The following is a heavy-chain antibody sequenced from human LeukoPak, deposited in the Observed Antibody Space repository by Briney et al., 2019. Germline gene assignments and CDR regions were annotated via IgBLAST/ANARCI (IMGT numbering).Heavy chain of an antibody. D-gene: IGHD1-26*01. CDR1: GGSISSYY. Sequence: PSETLSLTCTVSGGSISSYYWSWIRQPAGKGLERIGRIYTSGSTNYNPSLKSRVTMSVDTSKNQFSLKLSSVTAADTAFYYCASQGHHGKIVGTTLSYFYMDVWGKGTTVTVSS. CDR2: IYTSGST. J-gene: IGHJ6*03. V-gene: IGHV4-4*07. CDR3: ASQGHHGKIVGTTLSYFYMDV.